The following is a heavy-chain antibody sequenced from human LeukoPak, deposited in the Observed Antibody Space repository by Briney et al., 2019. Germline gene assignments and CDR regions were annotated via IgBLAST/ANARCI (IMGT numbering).Heavy chain of an antibody. Sequence: PGGSLRLSCAASGFTFSSYAMSWVRQAPGKGLEWVSAISGSGGSTYYADSVKGRFTISRHNSKNTLYLQMNSLRAEDTAVYYCAREGVVVTGATYYYYGMDVWGQGTTVTVSS. J-gene: IGHJ6*02. CDR1: GFTFSSYA. CDR2: ISGSGGST. CDR3: AREGVVVTGATYYYYGMDV. D-gene: IGHD2-21*02. V-gene: IGHV3-23*01.